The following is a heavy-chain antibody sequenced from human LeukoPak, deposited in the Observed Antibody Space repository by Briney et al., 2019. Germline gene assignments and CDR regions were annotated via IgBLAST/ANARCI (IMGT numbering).Heavy chain of an antibody. V-gene: IGHV1-69*04. CDR1: GGTFSSYA. J-gene: IGHJ6*02. CDR3: ARGGIAVADDGMDV. Sequence: SVKVSCKASGGTFSSYAISWVRQAPGEGLEWMGRIIPFLDIANYAQKFQGRVTITADKSTSTAYMELSSLRSEDTAVYYCARGGIAVADDGMDVWGQGTTVTVSS. D-gene: IGHD6-19*01. CDR2: IIPFLDIA.